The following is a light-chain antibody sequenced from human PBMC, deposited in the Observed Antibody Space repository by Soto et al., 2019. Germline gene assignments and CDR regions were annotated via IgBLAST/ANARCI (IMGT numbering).Light chain of an antibody. J-gene: IGLJ3*02. V-gene: IGLV2-14*01. CDR1: SSDVGGYNY. Sequence: QSALTQPASVSGSPGQSITISCTGTSSDVGGYNYVSWYQQHPGKAPKLMIYDVTNRPSGVSNRFSGSKSGNTASLTISGXXXXXXXDYYCSSYTSSSTPLVFGGGTKVTVL. CDR3: SSYTSSSTPLV. CDR2: DVT.